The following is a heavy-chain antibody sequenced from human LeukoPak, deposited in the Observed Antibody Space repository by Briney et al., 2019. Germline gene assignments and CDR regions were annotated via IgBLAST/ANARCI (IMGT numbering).Heavy chain of an antibody. Sequence: PSETLSLTCTVSGYSISSGYYWGWIRQPPGKGLEWIGSIYHSGSTYYNPSLKSRVTISVDTSKNQFSLKLSSVTAADTAAYYCARDKSYSSPQIRGDYWGQGTLVTVSS. CDR3: ARDKSYSSPQIRGDY. CDR1: GYSISSGYY. CDR2: IYHSGST. J-gene: IGHJ4*02. V-gene: IGHV4-38-2*02. D-gene: IGHD6-13*01.